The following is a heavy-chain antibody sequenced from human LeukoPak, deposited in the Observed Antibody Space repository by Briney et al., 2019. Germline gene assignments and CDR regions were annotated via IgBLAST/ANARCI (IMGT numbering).Heavy chain of an antibody. V-gene: IGHV4-31*03. Sequence: PSETLSLTCTVSGGSISSGGFYWSWIRQHPGKGLEWIGYIYYSGSTYYNPSLKSRVTISVDTSKNQFSLKLSSVTAADTAVYYCARAGSQLDLYCTNGVCFNFDYWGQGTLVTVSS. CDR2: IYYSGST. CDR1: GGSISSGGFY. CDR3: ARAGSQLDLYCTNGVCFNFDY. J-gene: IGHJ4*02. D-gene: IGHD2-8*01.